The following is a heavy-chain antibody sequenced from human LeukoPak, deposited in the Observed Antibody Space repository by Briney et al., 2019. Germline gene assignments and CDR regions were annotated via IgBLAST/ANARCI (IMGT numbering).Heavy chain of an antibody. V-gene: IGHV4-59*08. J-gene: IGHJ4*02. CDR1: GGSISSYY. Sequence: PSETLSLTCTVSGGSISSYYWSWIRQPPGKGLEWIGYIYYSGSGSTNYNPSLKSRVTISVDTSKNQFSLKLSSVIAADTAVYYCARRGGHGGSFDYWGQGTLVTVSS. CDR2: IYYSGSGST. D-gene: IGHD4-23*01. CDR3: ARRGGHGGSFDY.